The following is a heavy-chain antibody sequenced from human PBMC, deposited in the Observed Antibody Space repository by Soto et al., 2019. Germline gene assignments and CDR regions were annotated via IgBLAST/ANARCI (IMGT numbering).Heavy chain of an antibody. CDR2: IIPNHGIT. J-gene: IGHJ5*02. CDR3: ARDSVEEYSGYDRRWFDP. CDR1: GGTFSSYT. D-gene: IGHD5-12*01. V-gene: IGHV1-69*04. Sequence: SVKVSCKASGGTFSSYTISWVRQAPGQGLEWMGRIIPNHGITNYAQKLQGRVTMTTDTSTSTAYMELRSLRSDDTAVYYCARDSVEEYSGYDRRWFDPWGQGTLVTAPQ.